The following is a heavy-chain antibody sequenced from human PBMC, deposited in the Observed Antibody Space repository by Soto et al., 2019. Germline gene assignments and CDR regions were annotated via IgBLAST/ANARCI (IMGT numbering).Heavy chain of an antibody. Sequence: QVQLVESGGGVVQPGRSLRLSCAASGFTFSSYGMHWVRQAPGKGLEWVAVIWYDGSNKYYADSVKGRFTTSRDNSKNTLYLQMNSLRAEDTAVYYWARDWRGVPYDSWGQGTLVTVSS. V-gene: IGHV3-33*01. CDR1: GFTFSSYG. J-gene: IGHJ4*02. CDR3: ARDWRGVPYDS. D-gene: IGHD3-3*01. CDR2: IWYDGSNK.